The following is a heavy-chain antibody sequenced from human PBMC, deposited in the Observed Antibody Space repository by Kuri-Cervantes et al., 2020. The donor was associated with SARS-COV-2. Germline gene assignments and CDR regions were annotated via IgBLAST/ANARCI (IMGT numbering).Heavy chain of an antibody. D-gene: IGHD1-1*01. Sequence: GESLRLSCAASGFTFSSYAMSWVRQAPGKGLEWVAVISYDGSNKYYADSVKGRFTLSRDNAKNMLFLQMNSLRAEDTAVYYCVRDGDHWNFDYWGQGTLVTVSS. CDR2: ISYDGSNK. CDR3: VRDGDHWNFDY. V-gene: IGHV3-30*03. CDR1: GFTFSSYA. J-gene: IGHJ4*02.